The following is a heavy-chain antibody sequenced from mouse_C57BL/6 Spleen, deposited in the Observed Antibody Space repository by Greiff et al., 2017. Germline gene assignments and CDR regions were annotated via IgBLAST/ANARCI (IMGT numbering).Heavy chain of an antibody. Sequence: VQLQQSGPELVKPGASVKISCKASGYSFTGYYMNWVKQSPEKSLEWIGEINPSTGGTTYNQKFKAKATLTVDKSSSTAYMQLKSLTSEDSAVYYCARGGYGSRRAMDYWGQGTSVTVSS. CDR1: GYSFTGYY. J-gene: IGHJ4*01. V-gene: IGHV1-42*01. CDR2: INPSTGGT. CDR3: ARGGYGSRRAMDY. D-gene: IGHD1-1*01.